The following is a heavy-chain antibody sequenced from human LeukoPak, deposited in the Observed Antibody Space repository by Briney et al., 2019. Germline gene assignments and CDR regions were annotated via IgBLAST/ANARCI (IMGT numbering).Heavy chain of an antibody. CDR2: IYTSGST. V-gene: IGHV4-4*09. CDR3: ARRDYYDSSGYYSDWYFDL. Sequence: SETLSLTCTVSGGSISSYYWSWIRQPPGKGLECIGYIYTSGSTNYNPSLKSRVTISVDTSKNQFSLKLSSVTAADTAVYYCARRDYYDSSGYYSDWYFDLWGRGTLVTVSS. D-gene: IGHD3-22*01. CDR1: GGSISSYY. J-gene: IGHJ2*01.